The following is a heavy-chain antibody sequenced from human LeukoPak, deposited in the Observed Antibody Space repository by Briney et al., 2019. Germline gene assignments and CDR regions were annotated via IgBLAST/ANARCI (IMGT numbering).Heavy chain of an antibody. Sequence: GASVKVSCKASGYTFTGYYMHWVRQAPGQGLEWMGWINPNSGGTNYAQKFQGRVTMTRDTSISTAYMELSRLRSDDTAVYYCARREDSSGYYYDDYWGQGTLVTVSS. J-gene: IGHJ4*02. CDR3: ARREDSSGYYYDDY. CDR2: INPNSGGT. D-gene: IGHD3-22*01. CDR1: GYTFTGYY. V-gene: IGHV1-2*02.